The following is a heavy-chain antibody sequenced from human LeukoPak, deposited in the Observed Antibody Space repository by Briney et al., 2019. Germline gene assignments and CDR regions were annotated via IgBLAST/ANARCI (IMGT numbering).Heavy chain of an antibody. CDR2: IYHSGST. V-gene: IGHV4-38-2*02. D-gene: IGHD6-19*01. CDR3: AKIVSGWYQEFGYFDY. Sequence: PSETLSLTCTVSGYSISSGYYWGWIRQPPGKGLEWIGSIYHSGSTYYNPSLKSRVTISVDTSKNQFSLKLSSVTAADTAVYYCAKIVSGWYQEFGYFDYWGQGTLVTVSS. CDR1: GYSISSGYY. J-gene: IGHJ4*02.